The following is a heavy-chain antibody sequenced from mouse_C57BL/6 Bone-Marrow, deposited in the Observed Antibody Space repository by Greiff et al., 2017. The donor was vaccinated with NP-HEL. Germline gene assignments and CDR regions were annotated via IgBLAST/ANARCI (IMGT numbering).Heavy chain of an antibody. J-gene: IGHJ2*01. CDR1: GFTFSSYG. D-gene: IGHD2-4*01. CDR3: ARHGDYDVGY. CDR2: ISSGGSYT. Sequence: EVKLMESGGDLVKPGGSLTLSCAASGFTFSSYGMSWVRQTPDKRLEWVATISSGGSYTYYPDSVTGRFTISRDNAKNTLYLQMSSLKSEDTAMYYCARHGDYDVGYWGQGTTLTVSS. V-gene: IGHV5-6*01.